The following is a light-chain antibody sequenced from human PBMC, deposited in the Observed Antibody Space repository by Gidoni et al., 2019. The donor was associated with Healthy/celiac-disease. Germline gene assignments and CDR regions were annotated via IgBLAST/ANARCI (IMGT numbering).Light chain of an antibody. J-gene: IGLJ3*02. CDR1: SGSIASNY. CDR3: QSYDSSNHWV. Sequence: NFMLTQPPSVSDSPGKTVTISCTGSSGSIASNYVQWYQQRPGSAPTTVIYEDNQRPSGVPDRFSGSIDSSSNSASLTISGLKTEDEADYYCQSYDSSNHWVFGGGTKLTVL. CDR2: EDN. V-gene: IGLV6-57*02.